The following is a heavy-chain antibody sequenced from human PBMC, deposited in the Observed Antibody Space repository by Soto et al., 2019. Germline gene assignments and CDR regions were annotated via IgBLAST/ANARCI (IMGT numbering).Heavy chain of an antibody. Sequence: PSETLSLTCTVSGGSISSYYWSWIRQPPGKGLEWIGYIYYSGSTNYNPSLKSRVTISVDTSKNQFSLKLSSVTAADTAVYYCASHRGMVRGIWLDPWGQGTPVTVSS. CDR2: IYYSGST. CDR3: ASHRGMVRGIWLDP. CDR1: GGSISSYY. D-gene: IGHD3-10*01. J-gene: IGHJ5*02. V-gene: IGHV4-59*08.